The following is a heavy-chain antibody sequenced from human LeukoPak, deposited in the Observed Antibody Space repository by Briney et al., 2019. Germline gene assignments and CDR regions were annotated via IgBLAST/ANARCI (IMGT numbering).Heavy chain of an antibody. J-gene: IGHJ5*02. Sequence: SETLSLTCAVYGGSFRGYYWSWIRQPPGKGLEWIGEINHSGSTNYNPSLKSRVTISVDTSKNQFSLKLSSVTAADTAVYYCARGPRYYTWGQGTLVTVSS. V-gene: IGHV4-34*01. D-gene: IGHD3-10*01. CDR1: GGSFRGYY. CDR3: ARGPRYYT. CDR2: INHSGST.